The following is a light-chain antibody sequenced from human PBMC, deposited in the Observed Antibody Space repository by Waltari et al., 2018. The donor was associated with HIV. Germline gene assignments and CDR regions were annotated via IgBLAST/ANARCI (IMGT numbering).Light chain of an antibody. Sequence: QSALTQPASVSGFLGQSINISCTGISTDSRFYQYVSWYQQYPGKIPRLIIFDINHRPAGVSDHFAGSRSGNSASLTVSGLQSGDEAHYYCASNRLDYTLIFGGGTKLTVL. CDR3: ASNRLDYTLI. CDR2: DIN. V-gene: IGLV2-14*03. CDR1: STDSRFYQY. J-gene: IGLJ2*01.